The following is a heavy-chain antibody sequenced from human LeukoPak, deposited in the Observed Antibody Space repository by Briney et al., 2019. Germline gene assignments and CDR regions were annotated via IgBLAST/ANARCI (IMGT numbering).Heavy chain of an antibody. V-gene: IGHV3-53*01. Sequence: GGSLRLSCSTSGLTLRGIYMSWVRQAPGRGPEWVAVIYGGGSTYYADSVNGRFSISRDDPWNTIYLQMDSLRVEDTAIYYCAKGIGGGGGYYSNFDYWGQGTLVTVSS. CDR2: IYGGGST. CDR1: GLTLRGIY. J-gene: IGHJ4*02. D-gene: IGHD3-22*01. CDR3: AKGIGGGGGYYSNFDY.